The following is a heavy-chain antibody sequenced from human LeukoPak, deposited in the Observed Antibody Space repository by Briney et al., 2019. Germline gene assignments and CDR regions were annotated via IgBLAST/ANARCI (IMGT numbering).Heavy chain of an antibody. Sequence: ASVTVSCKASGYTFTGYYMHWVRQAPRQGLEWMGWINPNRGGTNYAQQFQGRVTIIRDQSISPAYIEPSRLGSGDTAVYYRGGVYSVPDWGQGTLVTVSS. CDR3: GGVYSVPD. CDR2: INPNRGGT. V-gene: IGHV1-2*02. CDR1: GYTFTGYY. J-gene: IGHJ4*01. D-gene: IGHD3-10*01.